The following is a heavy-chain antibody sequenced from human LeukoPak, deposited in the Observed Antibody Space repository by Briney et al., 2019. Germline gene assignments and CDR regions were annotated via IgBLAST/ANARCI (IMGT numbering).Heavy chain of an antibody. V-gene: IGHV3-23*01. CDR1: GCTLSSYA. D-gene: IGHD2-2*02. J-gene: IGHJ4*02. CDR3: AKGGYCSSTSCYTYYFDY. Sequence: PGGSLRLSCAASGCTLSSYAMSWVRQAPGKGLEGVSAISGSGGSTYYAGSVKGRFTISRDNSNNTLYLQMNSLRAEDTAVYYCAKGGYCSSTSCYTYYFDYWGQGTLVTVSS. CDR2: ISGSGGST.